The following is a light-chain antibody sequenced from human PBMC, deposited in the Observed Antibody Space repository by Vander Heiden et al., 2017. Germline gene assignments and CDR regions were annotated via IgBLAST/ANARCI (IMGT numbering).Light chain of an antibody. CDR3: QQSHSTPVT. V-gene: IGKV1-39*01. CDR1: QSISSY. Sequence: DIQMTQSPSSLSASVGDRVTITCRASQSISSYLNWYQQKPGKAPKLLIYAASSLQSGVPSRFSGSGSGTDFTLTISRLQPEDFATYYCQQSHSTPVTFGGGTKVEIK. CDR2: AAS. J-gene: IGKJ4*01.